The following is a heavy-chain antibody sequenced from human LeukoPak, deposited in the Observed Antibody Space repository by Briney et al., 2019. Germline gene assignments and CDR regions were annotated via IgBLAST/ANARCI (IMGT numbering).Heavy chain of an antibody. Sequence: SETLSLTCAVYGGSFSGYYWSWIRQPPGKGLEWIGEINHSGSTNHNPSLKSRVTISVDTSKNQFSLKLSSVTAADTAVYYCARGGYYYGSGSYYTDYWGQGTLVTVSS. CDR2: INHSGST. V-gene: IGHV4-34*01. D-gene: IGHD3-10*01. CDR1: GGSFSGYY. J-gene: IGHJ4*02. CDR3: ARGGYYYGSGSYYTDY.